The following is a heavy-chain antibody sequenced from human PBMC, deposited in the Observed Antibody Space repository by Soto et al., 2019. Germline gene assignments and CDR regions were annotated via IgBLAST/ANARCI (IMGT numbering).Heavy chain of an antibody. Sequence: GESLKISCKASGLTSTNYWIGWVRQMPGKGLEWVGIIYPDDSDTRYSPSFQGRVTISADKSISTAYLQWSSLKASDTAMYYCAGQRTGWIWYYYGIDVWGQGTPVTVSS. CDR1: GLTSTNYW. CDR2: IYPDDSDT. CDR3: AGQRTGWIWYYYGIDV. D-gene: IGHD6-19*01. J-gene: IGHJ6*02. V-gene: IGHV5-51*01.